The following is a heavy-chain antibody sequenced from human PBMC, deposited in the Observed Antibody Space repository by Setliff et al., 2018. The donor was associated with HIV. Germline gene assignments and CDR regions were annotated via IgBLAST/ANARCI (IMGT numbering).Heavy chain of an antibody. V-gene: IGHV1-8*02. CDR3: ARGGSEAAAHY. CDR1: GYIFTGYE. CDR2: MNPHSGST. Sequence: GASVKVSCKASGYIFTGYEISWVRQATGQGLEWMGWMNPHSGSTVYAQKFQGRVTMTRNTSITTAYMELTSLRSEDTAVYYCARGGSEAAAHYWGQGTLVTVPQ. D-gene: IGHD6-25*01. J-gene: IGHJ4*02.